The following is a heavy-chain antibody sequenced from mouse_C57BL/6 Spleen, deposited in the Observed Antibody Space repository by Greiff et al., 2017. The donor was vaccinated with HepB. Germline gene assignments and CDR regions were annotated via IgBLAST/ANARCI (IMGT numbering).Heavy chain of an antibody. CDR1: GYAFSSSW. D-gene: IGHD3-2*02. V-gene: IGHV1-82*01. CDR3: ARQLSLDY. CDR2: IYPGDGDT. Sequence: VKLMESGPELVKPGASVKISCKASGYAFSSSWMNWVKQRPGKGLEWIGRIYPGDGDTNYNGKFKGKATLTADKSSSTAYMQLSSLTSEDSAVYFCARQLSLDYWGQGTTLTVSS. J-gene: IGHJ2*01.